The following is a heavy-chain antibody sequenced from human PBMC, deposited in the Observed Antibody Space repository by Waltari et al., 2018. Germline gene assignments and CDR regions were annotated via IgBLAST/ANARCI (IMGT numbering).Heavy chain of an antibody. J-gene: IGHJ4*02. CDR2: VDPEDGET. CDR1: GYTFTDYY. Sequence: EVQLVQSGDEGKKPGATVKISCKVSGYTFTDYYMHWVQQAPGQGLGWMGLVDPEDGETIYAEKFQGRVTITADTSTDTAYMELSSLRSEDTAVYYCATESRRGISCSGGSCYVDYWGQGTLVTVSS. V-gene: IGHV1-69-2*01. D-gene: IGHD2-15*01. CDR3: ATESRRGISCSGGSCYVDY.